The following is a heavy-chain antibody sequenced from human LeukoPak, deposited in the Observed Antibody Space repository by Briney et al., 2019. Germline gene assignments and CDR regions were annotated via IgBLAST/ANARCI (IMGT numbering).Heavy chain of an antibody. J-gene: IGHJ4*02. D-gene: IGHD3-10*01. V-gene: IGHV3-21*01. CDR1: GFTFSSYS. Sequence: PGGSLRLSCAASGFTFSSYSMNWVRQAPGKGLEWVSSVSSSSSYIYYADSVKGRFTISRDNAKNSLYLQMNSLRAEDTAVYYCERESVWFGELSVDYLGQGTLVTGSS. CDR3: ERESVWFGELSVDY. CDR2: VSSSSSYI.